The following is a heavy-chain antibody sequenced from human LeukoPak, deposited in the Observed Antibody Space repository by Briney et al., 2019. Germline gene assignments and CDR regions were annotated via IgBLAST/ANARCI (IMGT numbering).Heavy chain of an antibody. CDR3: PRGEMATQYYFDY. V-gene: IGHV1-2*02. Sequence: ASVKVSCKASGYTFTGYYMHWVREAPGQGLEWMGWINPNSGGTNYAQKFQGRVTMTRDTSISTAYMELSRLRSDDTAVYYCPRGEMATQYYFDYWGQGTLVTVSS. CDR2: INPNSGGT. D-gene: IGHD5-24*01. CDR1: GYTFTGYY. J-gene: IGHJ4*02.